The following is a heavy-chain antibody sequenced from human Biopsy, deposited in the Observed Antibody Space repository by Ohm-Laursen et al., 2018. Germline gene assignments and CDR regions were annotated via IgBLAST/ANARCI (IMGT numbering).Heavy chain of an antibody. J-gene: IGHJ5*02. D-gene: IGHD3-22*01. CDR2: IFNSANT. CDR3: ARGDYFDSNGYFWFDP. Sequence: TLSLTCTVSGGSIGSGGSYWSWIRQRPGKGLEWIGYIFNSANTYYNPSLKNLITISGDTSKNQFSLKLSSVTAADTAVYYCARGDYFDSNGYFWFDPWGQGTLVTVSS. CDR1: GGSIGSGGSY. V-gene: IGHV4-31*01.